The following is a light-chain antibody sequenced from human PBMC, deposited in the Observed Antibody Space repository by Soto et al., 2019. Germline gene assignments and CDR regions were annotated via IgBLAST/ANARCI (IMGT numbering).Light chain of an antibody. CDR3: SSYAGSTNYV. CDR1: SSDIGGYNY. Sequence: QSALTQPPSASGSPGQSVTISCTGTSSDIGGYNYVSWYQQHPGKAPKLMIYEVSKRPSGAPDRFSGSKSGNTASLTVSGLQAEDEADYYCSSYAGSTNYVFGSGTKVSLL. V-gene: IGLV2-8*01. CDR2: EVS. J-gene: IGLJ1*01.